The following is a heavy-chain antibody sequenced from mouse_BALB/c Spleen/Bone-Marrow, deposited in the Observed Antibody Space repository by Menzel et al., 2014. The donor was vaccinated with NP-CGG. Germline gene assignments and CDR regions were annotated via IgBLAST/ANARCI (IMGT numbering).Heavy chain of an antibody. CDR1: GFNIKDTY. J-gene: IGHJ3*01. CDR2: IDPVNGNT. V-gene: IGHV14-3*02. Sequence: EVKLMESGAELVKPGASVKLSCTASGFNIKDTYMHWVKQRPEQGLEWIGRIDPVNGNTKYDPKFQGKATITADTSSNTAYLQLSSLTSEDTAVYYCARRAARATGFAYWGQGTLVTVSA. CDR3: ARRAARATGFAY. D-gene: IGHD3-1*01.